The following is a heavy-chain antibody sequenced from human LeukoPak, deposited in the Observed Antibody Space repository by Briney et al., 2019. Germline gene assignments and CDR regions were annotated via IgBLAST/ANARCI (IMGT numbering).Heavy chain of an antibody. J-gene: IGHJ6*02. Sequence: SGTLSLTCAVSGGSISSSNWWSWVRQPPGKGLEWIGEIYHSGSTNYNPSLKSRVTISVDKSKNQFSLKLSSVTAADTAVYYCARGPYYYDSSGYYIPYYGMDLWGQGTTVTVSS. V-gene: IGHV4-4*02. CDR3: ARGPYYYDSSGYYIPYYGMDL. CDR1: GGSISSSNW. D-gene: IGHD3-22*01. CDR2: IYHSGST.